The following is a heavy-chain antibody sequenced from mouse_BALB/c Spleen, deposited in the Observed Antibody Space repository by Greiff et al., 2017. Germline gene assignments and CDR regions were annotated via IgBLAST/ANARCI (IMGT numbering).Heavy chain of an antibody. D-gene: IGHD4-1*01. J-gene: IGHJ2*01. CDR3: ARGELGRGFDY. V-gene: IGHV5-17*02. CDR1: GFTFSSFG. CDR2: ISSGSSTI. Sequence: EVQLVESGGGLVQPGGSRKLSCAASGFTFSSFGMHWVRQAPEKGLEWVAYISSGSSTIYYADTVKGRFTISRDNPKNTLFLQMTSLRSEDTAMYYCARGELGRGFDYWGQGTTLTVSS.